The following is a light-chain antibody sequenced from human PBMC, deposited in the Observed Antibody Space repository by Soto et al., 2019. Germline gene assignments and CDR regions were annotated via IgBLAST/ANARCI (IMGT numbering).Light chain of an antibody. CDR1: QSVSNTY. CDR3: QQYGSSGT. Sequence: EIVLTQSPGTLSLSPGERVTLSCRASQSVSNTYLAWYQQKPGQAPRLLIYDISNRATGIPDRFSGSGSGTDFTLTISRLEPEDFAVYYCQQYGSSGTFGQGTKVDIK. V-gene: IGKV3-20*01. J-gene: IGKJ1*01. CDR2: DIS.